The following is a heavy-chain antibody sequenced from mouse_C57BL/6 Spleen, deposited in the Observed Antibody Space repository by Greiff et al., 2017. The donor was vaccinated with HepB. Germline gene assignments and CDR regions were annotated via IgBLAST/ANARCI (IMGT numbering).Heavy chain of an antibody. D-gene: IGHD2-4*01. J-gene: IGHJ4*01. Sequence: EVKLMESGGGLVKPGGSLKLSCAASGFTFSSYAMSWVRQTPEKRLEWVATISDGGSYTYYPDNVKGRFTISRDNSKNNLYLQMSHLKSEDTAMYYFARGRDPLDYDGGDYYAMDYWGQGTSVTVSS. CDR2: ISDGGSYT. CDR3: ARGRDPLDYDGGDYYAMDY. V-gene: IGHV5-4*03. CDR1: GFTFSSYA.